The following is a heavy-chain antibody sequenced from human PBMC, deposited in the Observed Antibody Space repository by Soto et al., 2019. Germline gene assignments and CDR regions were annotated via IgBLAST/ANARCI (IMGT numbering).Heavy chain of an antibody. CDR2: IYYSGST. V-gene: IGHV4-59*12. CDR1: GGYISSYY. CDR3: GRSVFP. J-gene: IGHJ5*02. Sequence: SETLSLTCTVSGGYISSYYWSWIRQPPGKGLEWIGYIYYSGSTNYNPSLKSRVTISVDTSKNQFSLKLSSVTAADTAVYYCGRSVFPWGQGTLVTVSS.